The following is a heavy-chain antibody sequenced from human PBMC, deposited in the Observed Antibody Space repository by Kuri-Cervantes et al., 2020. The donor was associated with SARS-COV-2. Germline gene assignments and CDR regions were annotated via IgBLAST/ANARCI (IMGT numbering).Heavy chain of an antibody. J-gene: IGHJ6*02. Sequence: SETLSLTCTVSGGSISSGDYYWSWIRQPPGKGLEWIGYIYYSGSTYYDPSLKSRVTISVDTSKNQFSLKLSSVTAADTAVYYCARDRDIAVVPAAISGYYYGMDVWGQGTTVTVSS. CDR2: IYYSGST. CDR1: GGSISSGDYY. CDR3: ARDRDIAVVPAAISGYYYGMDV. V-gene: IGHV4-30-4*01. D-gene: IGHD2-2*02.